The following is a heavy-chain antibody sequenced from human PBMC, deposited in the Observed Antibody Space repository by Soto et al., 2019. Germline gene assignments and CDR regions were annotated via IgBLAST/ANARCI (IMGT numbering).Heavy chain of an antibody. D-gene: IGHD6-13*01. J-gene: IGHJ6*02. CDR3: ASGGRSSSWNDGMDV. CDR2: INAGNGNT. V-gene: IGHV1-3*01. Sequence: GASVKGSRKASWYTFTSYAMHLVGPAPGQRIEWMGWINAGNGNTKYSQKFQGRVTITRDTSASTAYMELSSLRSEDTAVYYCASGGRSSSWNDGMDVWGQGTTVTVSS. CDR1: WYTFTSYA.